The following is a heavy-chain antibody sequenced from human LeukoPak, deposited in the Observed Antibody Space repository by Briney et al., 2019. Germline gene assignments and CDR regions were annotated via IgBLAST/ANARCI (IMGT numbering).Heavy chain of an antibody. CDR1: GFTFSSYG. V-gene: IGHV3-33*01. J-gene: IGHJ4*02. CDR2: IWFDGKNE. CDR3: ARGQNKCLGH. Sequence: GGSLRLSCAASGFTFSSYGMHWVRQAPGKGLEWVADIWFDGKNEHFADSVKGRFTISRDNSKNTMYLQINSLRAEDTAVYYCARGQNKCLGHWGQGTLVTVSS. D-gene: IGHD2/OR15-2a*01.